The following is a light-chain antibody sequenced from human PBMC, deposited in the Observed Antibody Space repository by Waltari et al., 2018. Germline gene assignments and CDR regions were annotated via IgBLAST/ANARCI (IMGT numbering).Light chain of an antibody. V-gene: IGLV2-14*01. Sequence: QSALTQPASVSGSPGQSITISCAGTSSDIGAFNFVSWYQQHPGKAPKIIIHEVSPWPSGASNRFSGSKSGNTASLTISDLQPEDEAEYYCSSWTTRGTYVFGTGTRVTIL. CDR1: SSDIGAFNF. CDR2: EVS. CDR3: SSWTTRGTYV. J-gene: IGLJ1*01.